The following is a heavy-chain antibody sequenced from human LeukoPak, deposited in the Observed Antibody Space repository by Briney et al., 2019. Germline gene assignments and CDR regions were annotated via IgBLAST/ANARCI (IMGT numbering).Heavy chain of an antibody. CDR2: ISGSGGST. J-gene: IGHJ2*01. D-gene: IGHD1-14*01. Sequence: SGGSLRLSCAASGFTFSNAWMSWVRQAPGKGLEWVSAISGSGGSTYYADSVKGRFTISRDNSKNTLYLQMNSLRAEDTAVYYCAKVPTGSQGYWYFDLWGRGTLVTVSS. CDR3: AKVPTGSQGYWYFDL. CDR1: GFTFSNAW. V-gene: IGHV3-23*01.